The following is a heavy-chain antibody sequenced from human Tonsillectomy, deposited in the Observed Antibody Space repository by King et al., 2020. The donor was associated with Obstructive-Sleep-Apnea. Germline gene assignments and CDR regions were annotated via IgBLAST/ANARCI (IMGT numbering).Heavy chain of an antibody. D-gene: IGHD6-6*01. V-gene: IGHV1-69*12. CDR1: GGTFSHFA. Sequence: QLVQSGAEVKKPGASVKVSCKASGGTFSHFAIAWVRRAPGQGLEWMGGIVPSFGSGKYAQNFQGRVTITAAQVTRTVYMELTNLRSEDTAMYFCARGFTARLDDAFDIWGQGTMVIVSS. CDR2: IVPSFGSG. CDR3: ARGFTARLDDAFDI. J-gene: IGHJ3*02.